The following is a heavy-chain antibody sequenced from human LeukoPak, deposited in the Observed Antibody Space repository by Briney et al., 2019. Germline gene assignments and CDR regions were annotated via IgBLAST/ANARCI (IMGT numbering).Heavy chain of an antibody. CDR3: ASLLSGSYFVY. D-gene: IGHD1-26*01. J-gene: IGHJ4*02. V-gene: IGHV1-2*02. CDR1: GYTFTGYY. Sequence: ASVKVSCKASGYTFTGYYMHWVRQAPGQGLEWMGWINPNSGGTNYAQKFQGRVTMTRDTSISTAYMELSSVTAADTAVYYCASLLSGSYFVYWGQGTLVTVSS. CDR2: INPNSGGT.